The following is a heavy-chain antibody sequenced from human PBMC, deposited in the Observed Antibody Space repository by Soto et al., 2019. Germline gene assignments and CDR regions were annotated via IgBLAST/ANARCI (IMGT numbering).Heavy chain of an antibody. CDR1: GFTVSSNY. V-gene: IGHV3-53*01. CDR2: IYSGGST. J-gene: IGHJ4*02. D-gene: IGHD3-22*01. CDR3: ARDGEYDSSGYAHGPLGY. Sequence: GGSLRLSCAASGFTVSSNYMSWVRQAPGKGLEWVSVIYSGGSTYYADSVKGRFTISRDNSKNTLYLQMNSLRAEDTAVYYCARDGEYDSSGYAHGPLGYWGQGTLVTVS.